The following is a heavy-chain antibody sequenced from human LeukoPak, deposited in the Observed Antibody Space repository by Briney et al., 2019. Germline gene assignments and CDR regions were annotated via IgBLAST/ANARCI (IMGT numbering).Heavy chain of an antibody. D-gene: IGHD5-18*01. V-gene: IGHV4-34*01. J-gene: IGHJ4*02. CDR1: GGSFSGYY. Sequence: SETLSLTCAVYGGSFSGYYWSWIRQPPGKGLEWIGEINHSGSTNYNPSLKSRVTISVDTSKNQFSLKLSSVTAADTAVYYCARGRWANSYGYFDYWGQGTLVTVSS. CDR3: ARGRWANSYGYFDY. CDR2: INHSGST.